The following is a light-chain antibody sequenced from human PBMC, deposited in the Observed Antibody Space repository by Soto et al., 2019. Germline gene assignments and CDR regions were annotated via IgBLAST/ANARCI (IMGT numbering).Light chain of an antibody. CDR2: EVT. CDR3: SSYAGSKNLV. V-gene: IGLV2-8*01. Sequence: QPVLTQSPSASGSPGQSVTISCTGTSSDVGGYNYVSWYQQHPGKAPKLMIYEVTKRPSGVPDRFSASKSGNTASLTVSGLQAEDEADYYCSSYAGSKNLVFGGGTKLTVL. CDR1: SSDVGGYNY. J-gene: IGLJ2*01.